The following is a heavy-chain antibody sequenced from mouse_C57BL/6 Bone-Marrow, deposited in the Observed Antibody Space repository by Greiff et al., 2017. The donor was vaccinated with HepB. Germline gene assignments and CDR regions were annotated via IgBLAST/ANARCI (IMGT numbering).Heavy chain of an antibody. CDR1: GFTFTDYY. J-gene: IGHJ4*01. CDR3: ARYRGGVDY. CDR2: IRNKANGYTT. Sequence: EVKLVESGGGLVQPGGSLSLSCAASGFTFTDYYMSWVRQPPGKALEWLGFIRNKANGYTTEYSASVKGRFTISRDNSQSILYLQMNALGAEDSATYYCARYRGGVDYWGQGTSVTVSS. V-gene: IGHV7-3*01.